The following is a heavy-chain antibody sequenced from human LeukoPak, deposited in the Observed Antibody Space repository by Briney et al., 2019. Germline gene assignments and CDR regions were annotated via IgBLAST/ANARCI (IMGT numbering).Heavy chain of an antibody. CDR3: ARDALREGDAFDI. Sequence: SETLSLTCTVSGGSISSSSYYWGWIRQPPGKGLEWIGSIYYSGSTYYNPSLKSRVTISVDTSKNQFSPKLSSVTAADTAVYYCARDALREGDAFDIWGQGTMVTVSS. D-gene: IGHD4-17*01. CDR2: IYYSGST. V-gene: IGHV4-39*07. CDR1: GGSISSSSYY. J-gene: IGHJ3*02.